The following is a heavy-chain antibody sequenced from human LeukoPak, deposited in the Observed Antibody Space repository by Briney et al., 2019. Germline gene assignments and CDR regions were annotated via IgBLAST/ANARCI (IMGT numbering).Heavy chain of an antibody. CDR1: GFTFSRYS. V-gene: IGHV3-48*01. Sequence: GGSLRLSCAASGFTFSRYSMTWVRQAPGKGLEWISFISSSRSTTYYADSVRGLCNISRDNGKNSMYLQMHSLRAEDTAVYYCARLKYYYDSSGYRAEYFQHWGQGTLVTVSS. CDR2: ISSSRSTT. D-gene: IGHD3-22*01. J-gene: IGHJ1*01. CDR3: ARLKYYYDSSGYRAEYFQH.